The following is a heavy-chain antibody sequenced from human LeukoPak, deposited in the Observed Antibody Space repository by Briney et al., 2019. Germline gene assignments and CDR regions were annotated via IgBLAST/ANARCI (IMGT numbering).Heavy chain of an antibody. CDR2: IWYDGNSQ. J-gene: IGHJ3*02. V-gene: IGHV3-33*01. Sequence: GGSLRLSCVASGFTFSSYGMHWVRQAPGRGLEWVAVIWYDGNSQYYADSVKGRFTISRDNSKNTLYLQMNSLRAEDTAVYYCARGRHGRYCSSTSCYTGAFDIWGQGTMVTVSS. CDR1: GFTFSSYG. CDR3: ARGRHGRYCSSTSCYTGAFDI. D-gene: IGHD2-2*02.